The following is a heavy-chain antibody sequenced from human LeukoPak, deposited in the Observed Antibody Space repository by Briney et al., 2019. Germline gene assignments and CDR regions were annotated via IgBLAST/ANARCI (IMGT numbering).Heavy chain of an antibody. J-gene: IGHJ3*02. V-gene: IGHV4-34*01. CDR2: VNYSGNT. CDR3: ARGWVAVADDAFDI. CDR1: GGSIRGNY. Sequence: SETLSLTCSVSGGSIRGNYWSWIRQTQGKGLEWIGEVNYSGNTNYNPSVKSRVAISVDMSKNQFSLKLSSVTAADTAVYYCARGWVAVADDAFDIWGQGTMVTVSS. D-gene: IGHD6-19*01.